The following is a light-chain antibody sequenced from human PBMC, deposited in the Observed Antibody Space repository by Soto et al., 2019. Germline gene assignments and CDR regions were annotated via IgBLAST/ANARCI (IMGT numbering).Light chain of an antibody. J-gene: IGKJ4*01. Sequence: DIQMTQSPSSMYASVGDRVTITCQARQDISNYLNWYQQKPGKAPKLLIYDASNLETGVPSRFSGSGSGTDFTFIISCLQPEDIATYYCQQYDNLPLTFGGGTKVDIK. CDR2: DAS. CDR3: QQYDNLPLT. V-gene: IGKV1-33*01. CDR1: QDISNY.